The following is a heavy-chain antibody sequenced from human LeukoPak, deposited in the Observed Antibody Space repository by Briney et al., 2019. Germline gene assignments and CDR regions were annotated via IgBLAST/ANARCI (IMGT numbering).Heavy chain of an antibody. CDR1: GFTVGSNY. J-gene: IGHJ6*02. CDR3: ARDRGGNDGYGMDV. Sequence: GGSLRLSCAASGFTVGSNYMSWVRQAPGKGLEWVSVIYSGGSTYYADSVKGRFTISRDNSKNTLYLQMNSLRAEDTAVYYCARDRGGNDGYGMDVWGQGTTVTVSS. V-gene: IGHV3-66*01. D-gene: IGHD4-23*01. CDR2: IYSGGST.